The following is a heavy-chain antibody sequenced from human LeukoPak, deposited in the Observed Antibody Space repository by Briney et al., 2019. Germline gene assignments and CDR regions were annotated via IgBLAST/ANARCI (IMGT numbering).Heavy chain of an antibody. CDR3: ARAVAVFGTYYYMDV. CDR2: LNHSGST. D-gene: IGHD6-19*01. J-gene: IGHJ6*03. Sequence: SETLSLTCAVYGGSFSGYYWSWIRQPPGKGLEWIGELNHSGSTNYNPSLKSRVTISVDTSKNQFSLRLTSVTAADTAVYYCARAVAVFGTYYYMDVWGKGTTVTVSS. CDR1: GGSFSGYY. V-gene: IGHV4-34*01.